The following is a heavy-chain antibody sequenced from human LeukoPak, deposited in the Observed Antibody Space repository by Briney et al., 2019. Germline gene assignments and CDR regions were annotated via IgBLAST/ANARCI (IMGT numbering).Heavy chain of an antibody. Sequence: GGSLRLSCAASGFAFSSQAMGWVRQAPGKGLEWVSVISDSGGITYYADSVKGRFTISRDNSKNTLFLQMNSLRAEDTAVYFCAKDARRTSGWYFFDYCGQGTLVTVSS. J-gene: IGHJ4*02. CDR3: AKDARRTSGWYFFDY. V-gene: IGHV3-23*01. D-gene: IGHD6-19*01. CDR1: GFAFSSQA. CDR2: ISDSGGIT.